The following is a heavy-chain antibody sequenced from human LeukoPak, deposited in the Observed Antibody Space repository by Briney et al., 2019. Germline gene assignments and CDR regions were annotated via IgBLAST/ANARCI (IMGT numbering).Heavy chain of an antibody. CDR1: GGTFSSYA. Sequence: SVKVSCKASGGTFSSYAISWVRQAPGQGLEWMGGIIPIFGTANYAQKFQGRVTITADESTGAAYMELSSLRSEDTAVYYCAREQFGPEAAAAPYYYYGMDVWGQGTTVTVSS. CDR2: IIPIFGTA. D-gene: IGHD6-13*01. V-gene: IGHV1-69*01. J-gene: IGHJ6*02. CDR3: AREQFGPEAAAAPYYYYGMDV.